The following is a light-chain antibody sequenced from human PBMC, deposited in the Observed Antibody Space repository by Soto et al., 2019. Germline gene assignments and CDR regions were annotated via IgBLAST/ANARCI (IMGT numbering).Light chain of an antibody. CDR3: CSYAGSYTFV. CDR1: SSDVGGYNY. V-gene: IGLV2-11*01. CDR2: DVS. Sequence: QSALTQPRSVSGSPGQSVTISCTGTSSDVGGYNYVSWYQQHPGKAPKLMIYDVSKRPSGVPDRFSGSKSGNTASLTISGLQAEYDADDYCCSYAGSYTFVFGGGTKLTVL. J-gene: IGLJ2*01.